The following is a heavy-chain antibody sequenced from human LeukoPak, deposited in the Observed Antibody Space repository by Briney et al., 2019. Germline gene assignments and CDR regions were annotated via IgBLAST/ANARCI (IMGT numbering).Heavy chain of an antibody. J-gene: IGHJ4*02. D-gene: IGHD6-19*01. Sequence: GGSLRLSCAASGFIFSSYSMNWVRQAPGKGLEWVSSISSSSSYIYYADSVKGRFTISRDNAKNSLYLQMNSLRAEDTAVYYCARLDIAVAGPLDYWGQGTLVTVSS. CDR2: ISSSSSYI. CDR1: GFIFSSYS. CDR3: ARLDIAVAGPLDY. V-gene: IGHV3-21*01.